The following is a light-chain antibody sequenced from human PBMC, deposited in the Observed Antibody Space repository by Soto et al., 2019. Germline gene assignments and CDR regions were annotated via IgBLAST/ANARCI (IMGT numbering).Light chain of an antibody. J-gene: IGKJ1*01. V-gene: IGKV3-11*01. CDR2: DAS. CDR3: QHRGNWPPTWT. CDR1: QSTGYY. Sequence: EIALKQSPDTLSLSPGARATLSGRASQSTGYYLAWYQEKPGQAPRLLIYDASIRATGIPARFSGSWSGADFTLTISSLEPEDSAVYYCQHRGNWPPTWTFGQGTKVDIK.